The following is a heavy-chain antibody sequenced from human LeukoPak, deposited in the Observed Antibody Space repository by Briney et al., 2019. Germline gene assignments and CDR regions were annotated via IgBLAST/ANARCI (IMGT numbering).Heavy chain of an antibody. CDR3: ARSYYYDSSGYYYYYYGMDV. CDR2: IYYSGST. J-gene: IGHJ6*02. CDR1: GVSISGHY. V-gene: IGHV4-59*08. Sequence: SETLSLTCTVSGVSISGHYWSWLRQPPGKGLEWIGYIYYSGSTNYNPSLKSRVTISVDTSKNQFSLKLSSVTAADTAVYYCARSYYYDSSGYYYYYYGMDVWGQGTTVTVSS. D-gene: IGHD3-22*01.